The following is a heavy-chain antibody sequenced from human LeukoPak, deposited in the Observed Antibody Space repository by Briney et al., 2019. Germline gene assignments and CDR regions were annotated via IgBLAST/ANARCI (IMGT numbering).Heavy chain of an antibody. V-gene: IGHV4-59*02. Sequence: SETLSLTCTVSGGSVTTYLWSWIRQPPGKGLEWIGYIYSSGSINYNPSLNRRVTISLDTSKNEFSLELRSVTAADTAVYYCARYPGASGDSYYFDYWGQGTRVTVSS. CDR3: ARYPGASGDSYYFDY. CDR1: GGSVTTYL. D-gene: IGHD4-17*01. CDR2: IYSSGSI. J-gene: IGHJ4*02.